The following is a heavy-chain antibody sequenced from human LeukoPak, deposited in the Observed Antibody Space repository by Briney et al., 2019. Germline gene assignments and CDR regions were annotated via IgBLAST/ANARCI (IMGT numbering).Heavy chain of an antibody. V-gene: IGHV5-51*01. CDR2: IYPVDSDT. CDR1: GYSFTSYW. CDR3: ATLHLGGFDY. Sequence: GQSLKISCKGSGYSFTSYWIAWVRQMPGKGLGWMGIIYPVDSDTRHSPSLQGQVTISADKSISTAYLQWSSLKASDTAMYYCATLHLGGFDYWGQGCLVTVSS. J-gene: IGHJ4*02.